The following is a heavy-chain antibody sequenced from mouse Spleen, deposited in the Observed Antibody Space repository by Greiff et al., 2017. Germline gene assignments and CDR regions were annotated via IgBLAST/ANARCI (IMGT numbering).Heavy chain of an antibody. CDR1: GFNIRNTY. J-gene: IGHJ2*01. CDR3: VRDVYNFFDY. V-gene: IGHV14-3*01. Sequence: VQLQQSVAELVRPGASVKVSFTASGFNIRNTYMHWVKQRPEQGLEWIGRIDPANGNTKYAPKFQGKATLTADTSSNTAYLQLSSLTSEDTAVYYCVRDVYNFFDYWGQGTTLTVSA. CDR2: IDPANGNT.